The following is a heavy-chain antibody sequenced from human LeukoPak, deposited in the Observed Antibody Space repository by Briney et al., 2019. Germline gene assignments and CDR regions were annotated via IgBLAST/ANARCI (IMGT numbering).Heavy chain of an antibody. CDR1: GFTFSSYS. J-gene: IGHJ6*02. CDR3: ARDLYSSGWYYGMDV. CDR2: ISSSSSYI. V-gene: IGHV3-21*01. Sequence: GGSLRFSCAASGFTFSSYSMNWVRQAPGKGLEWVLSISSSSSYIYYADSVKGRFTISRDNAKNSLYLQMNSLRAEDTAVYYCARDLYSSGWYYGMDVWGQGTTVTVSS. D-gene: IGHD6-19*01.